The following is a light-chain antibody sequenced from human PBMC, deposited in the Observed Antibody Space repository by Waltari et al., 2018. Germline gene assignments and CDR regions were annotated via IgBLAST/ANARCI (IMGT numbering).Light chain of an antibody. J-gene: IGLJ1*01. Sequence: QSVLTQPPSVSGAPGQMVTISCTGRSSNIGAAYYVHWYQQLPGTAPKLLIYGNNNRPAGVPDRFSGSKSGTSASLAITGLQAEDEADYFCQSYDSSLSDSYVFGTGTKVTVL. CDR1: SSNIGAAYY. V-gene: IGLV1-40*01. CDR2: GNN. CDR3: QSYDSSLSDSYV.